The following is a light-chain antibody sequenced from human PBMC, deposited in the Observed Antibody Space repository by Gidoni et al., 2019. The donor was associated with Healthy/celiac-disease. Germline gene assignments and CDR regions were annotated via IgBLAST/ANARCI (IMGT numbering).Light chain of an antibody. V-gene: IGKV3-20*01. CDR3: QQYTSIPHT. CDR2: GAS. J-gene: IGKJ2*01. Sequence: EIVFTQSPGTLSLSPGERATLSCRASQSVSSSYLAWYQQKPGQAPRLLIYGASTRATGIPDRFSGSGSGTDFTLTITRLEPEDFAVYSCQQYTSIPHTFGQGTKVEVK. CDR1: QSVSSSY.